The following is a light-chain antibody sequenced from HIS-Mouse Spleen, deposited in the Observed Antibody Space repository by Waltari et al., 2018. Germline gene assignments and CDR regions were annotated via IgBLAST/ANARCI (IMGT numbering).Light chain of an antibody. CDR1: QSLLHGDVKTY. CDR2: EVS. Sequence: DIVMTQTPLSLSVTPGQPASISCKSSQSLLHGDVKTYLYWYLKKPGQSAQLLIYEVSRRFSGVPDRFSGHGAGTDFTLKISRVGAEDVGVYYCMQGIHLPLTFGGGTKVEIK. V-gene: IGKV2-29*03. CDR3: MQGIHLPLT. J-gene: IGKJ4*01.